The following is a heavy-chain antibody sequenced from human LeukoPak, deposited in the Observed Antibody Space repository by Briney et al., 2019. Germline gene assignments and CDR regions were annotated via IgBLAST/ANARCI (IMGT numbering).Heavy chain of an antibody. V-gene: IGHV3-21*01. D-gene: IGHD3-10*01. J-gene: IGHJ3*02. Sequence: GGSLRLSCAASGFTFSSYSMNWVRQAPGKGLEWVSSISSSSSYIYYADSVKGRFTISGDNAKNSLYLQMNSLRAEDTALYYCARDPWVGEYGAFDIWGQGTMVTVSS. CDR1: GFTFSSYS. CDR3: ARDPWVGEYGAFDI. CDR2: ISSSSSYI.